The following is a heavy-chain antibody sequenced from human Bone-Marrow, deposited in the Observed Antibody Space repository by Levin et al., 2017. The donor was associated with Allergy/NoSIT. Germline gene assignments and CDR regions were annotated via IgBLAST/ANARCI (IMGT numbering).Heavy chain of an antibody. CDR2: ISSSSSHI. D-gene: IGHD2-21*01. CDR3: ARVRGILMADWYFDL. J-gene: IGHJ2*01. Sequence: GGSLRLSCAASGFSFSTFTMNWVRQAPGKGLEWVSAISSSSSHIFYADSMKGRFTISRDNGKNSLYLQMDSLRAEDTAVYYCARVRGILMADWYFDLWGRGTLVTVSS. V-gene: IGHV3-21*01. CDR1: GFSFSTFT.